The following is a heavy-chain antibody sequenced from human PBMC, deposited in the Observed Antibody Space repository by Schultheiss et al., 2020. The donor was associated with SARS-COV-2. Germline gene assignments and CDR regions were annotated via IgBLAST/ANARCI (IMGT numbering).Heavy chain of an antibody. V-gene: IGHV3-23*01. CDR3: TREDTAMVTPGDMDV. D-gene: IGHD5-18*01. J-gene: IGHJ6*03. Sequence: GGSLRLSCAASGFTFSSYAMSWVRQAPGKGLEWVSAISGSGGSTYYADSVKGRFTISRDNSKNTLYLQMNSLKTEDTAVYYCTREDTAMVTPGDMDVWGKGTTVTVSS. CDR2: ISGSGGST. CDR1: GFTFSSYA.